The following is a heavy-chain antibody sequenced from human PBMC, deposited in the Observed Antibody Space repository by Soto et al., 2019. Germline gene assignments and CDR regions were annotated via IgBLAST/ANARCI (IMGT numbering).Heavy chain of an antibody. CDR3: ARDRSNSWYEPYYYYYGMDV. Sequence: LRLSCAASGFTVSSNYMSWVRQAPGKGLEWVSVIYSGGSTYYADSVKGRFTISRDNSKNTLYLQMNSLRAEDTAVYYCARDRSNSWYEPYYYYYGMDVWGQGTTVTVSS. CDR1: GFTVSSNY. CDR2: IYSGGST. V-gene: IGHV3-66*01. D-gene: IGHD6-13*01. J-gene: IGHJ6*02.